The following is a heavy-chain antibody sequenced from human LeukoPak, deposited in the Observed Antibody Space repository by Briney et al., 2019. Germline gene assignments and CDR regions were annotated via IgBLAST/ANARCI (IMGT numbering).Heavy chain of an antibody. J-gene: IGHJ4*02. Sequence: GGSLRLSCAASGFTFSSYAMSWVRQAPGKGLEWVSAISGSGGSTYYADPVKGRFTISRDNSKNTLYLQMNSLRAEDTAVYYCAKDYDSSGYYYGLDYWGQGTLVTVSS. V-gene: IGHV3-23*01. CDR2: ISGSGGST. CDR3: AKDYDSSGYYYGLDY. CDR1: GFTFSSYA. D-gene: IGHD3-22*01.